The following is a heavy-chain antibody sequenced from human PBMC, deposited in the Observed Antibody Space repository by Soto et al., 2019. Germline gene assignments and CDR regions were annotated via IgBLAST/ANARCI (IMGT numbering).Heavy chain of an antibody. CDR1: GFTFSSYA. V-gene: IGHV3-30*18. Sequence: GGSLRLSCAASGFTFSSYAMHWVRQAPGKGLEWVAVISYDGGNKYYADSVKGRFTISRDNSKNTLYLQMNSLRPEDTAVHYCAKGFYDIAGYVIDYWGQGTLVTVSS. J-gene: IGHJ4*02. D-gene: IGHD3-22*01. CDR2: ISYDGGNK. CDR3: AKGFYDIAGYVIDY.